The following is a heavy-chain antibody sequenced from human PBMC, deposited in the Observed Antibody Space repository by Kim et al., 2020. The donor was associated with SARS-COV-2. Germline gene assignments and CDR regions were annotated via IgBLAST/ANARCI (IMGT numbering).Heavy chain of an antibody. D-gene: IGHD3-3*01. Sequence: SETLSLTCTVSGGSISSGGYYWSWIRQPAGKGLEWIGRIYTSGSTNYNPSLKSRVTISVDTSKNQFSLKLSSVTAADTAVYYCASSRTTKVGYFDYWGQGTLVTVSS. CDR3: ASSRTTKVGYFDY. CDR1: GGSISSGGYY. V-gene: IGHV4-61*02. J-gene: IGHJ4*02. CDR2: IYTSGST.